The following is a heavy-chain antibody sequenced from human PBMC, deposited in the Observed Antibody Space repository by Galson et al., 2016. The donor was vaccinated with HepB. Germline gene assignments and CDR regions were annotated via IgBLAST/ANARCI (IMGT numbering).Heavy chain of an antibody. CDR1: GFTFSSYA. CDR3: ASCLGDGYHALDY. D-gene: IGHD5-24*01. J-gene: IGHJ4*02. V-gene: IGHV3-30-3*01. Sequence: SLRLSCAASGFTFSSYAMHWVRQAPGKGLEWVAVISYEGSNKYYADSVKGRFTISRDNSKNTLYLQMNSPRAEDTAVYYCASCLGDGYHALDYWGQGTLVTVSS. CDR2: ISYEGSNK.